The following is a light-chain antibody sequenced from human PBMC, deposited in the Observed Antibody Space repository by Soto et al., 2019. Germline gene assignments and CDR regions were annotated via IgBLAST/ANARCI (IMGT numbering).Light chain of an antibody. CDR2: QDN. Sequence: SYELTQPPSVSVSPGQTASITCSGDKLGDKYACWYQLRPGQSPVLVIYQDNKRPSGIPERFSGSNSGNTATRTISGTQAMDEADYYCQAWDSSTVPHIVFGGGTKLTVL. CDR1: KLGDKY. J-gene: IGLJ2*01. CDR3: QAWDSSTVPHIV. V-gene: IGLV3-1*01.